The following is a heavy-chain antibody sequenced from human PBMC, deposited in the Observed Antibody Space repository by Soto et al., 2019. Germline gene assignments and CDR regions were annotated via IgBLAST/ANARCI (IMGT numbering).Heavy chain of an antibody. D-gene: IGHD2-21*02. Sequence: ASVKVSCKVSGYTLTELSMHWVRQAPGKGLEWMGGFDPEDGETIYAQKFQGRVTMTADTSTGTAYMELSSLRSEDTAVYYCARSLAYCGGDCYSLGMDVWGQGTTVTVSS. CDR3: ARSLAYCGGDCYSLGMDV. J-gene: IGHJ6*02. CDR2: FDPEDGET. CDR1: GYTLTELS. V-gene: IGHV1-24*01.